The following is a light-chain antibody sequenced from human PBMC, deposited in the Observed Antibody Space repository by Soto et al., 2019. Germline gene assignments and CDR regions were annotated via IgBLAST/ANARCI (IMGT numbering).Light chain of an antibody. J-gene: IGKJ2*01. V-gene: IGKV3-11*01. Sequence: EIVLTQSPDTLSLSPGEGATLSCRASQSVGSYLAWYQQKPGQAPRLLIYASSNRATGIPARFSGSGSGIDFILTISSLEPEDFAVYYCQQRSNWYTFGQGTKLEIK. CDR1: QSVGSY. CDR2: ASS. CDR3: QQRSNWYT.